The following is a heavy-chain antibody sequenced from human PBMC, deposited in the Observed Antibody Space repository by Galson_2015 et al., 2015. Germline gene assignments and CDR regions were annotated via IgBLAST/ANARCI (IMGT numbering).Heavy chain of an antibody. J-gene: IGHJ5*02. CDR3: ARGLDSSGSRANWFDP. D-gene: IGHD3-22*01. CDR1: GGSISRGGYY. CDR2: IYYRGSP. Sequence: TLSLTCTVSGGSISRGGYYWSWILQHPGKGLEWIGYIYYRGSPYYTPTLKSLVTISVDTSKNQFSLKLISVTAADTAVYYCARGLDSSGSRANWFDPWGPGTLVTVSS. V-gene: IGHV4-31*01.